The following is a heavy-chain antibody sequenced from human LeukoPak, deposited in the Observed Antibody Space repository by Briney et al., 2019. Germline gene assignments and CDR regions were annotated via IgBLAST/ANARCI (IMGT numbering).Heavy chain of an antibody. CDR3: AAATRQDSYGFGY. V-gene: IGHV1-58*02. J-gene: IGHJ4*02. Sequence: SVKVSCKASGFTFTSSAMQWVRRARGQRLEWIGWIVVGSGNTNYAQKFQERVTITRDMSTSTAYMELSSLRSEDTAVYYCAAATRQDSYGFGYWGQGTLVTVSS. CDR1: GFTFTSSA. D-gene: IGHD5-18*01. CDR2: IVVGSGNT.